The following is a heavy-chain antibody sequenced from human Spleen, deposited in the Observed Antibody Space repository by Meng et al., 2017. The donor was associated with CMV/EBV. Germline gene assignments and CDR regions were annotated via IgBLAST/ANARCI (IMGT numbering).Heavy chain of an antibody. J-gene: IGHJ4*02. D-gene: IGHD3-22*01. V-gene: IGHV1-2*02. Sequence: ASVKVSCKASGYTFTGYYMHWVRQAPGQGLEWMGWINPNSGGTNYAQKFQGRVTMTRDTSISTAYMELWGLRSDDTAVYYCARPGDYFDTSGSLDSWGQRTLVTVSS. CDR3: ARPGDYFDTSGSLDS. CDR2: INPNSGGT. CDR1: GYTFTGYY.